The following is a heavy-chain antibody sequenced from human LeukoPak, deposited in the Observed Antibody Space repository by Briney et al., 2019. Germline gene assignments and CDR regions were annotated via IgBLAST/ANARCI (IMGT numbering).Heavy chain of an antibody. D-gene: IGHD2-21*02. CDR3: AKTFRPSGDFFSFDL. J-gene: IGHJ4*02. CDR2: LSGSGGST. Sequence: GGSLRLSCAASGFTFNTHAMSWVRQAPGKGLEWVSALSGSGGSTYSADSVKGRFTISRDNSKNILYLQMNSLKAEDTAVYYCAKTFRPSGDFFSFDLWGKGTLVTVSS. CDR1: GFTFNTHA. V-gene: IGHV3-23*01.